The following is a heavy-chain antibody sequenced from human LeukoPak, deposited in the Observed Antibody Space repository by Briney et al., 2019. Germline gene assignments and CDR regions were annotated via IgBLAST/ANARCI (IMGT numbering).Heavy chain of an antibody. J-gene: IGHJ4*02. D-gene: IGHD1-26*01. CDR3: ARDRIKSGSYYFDY. V-gene: IGHV3-48*01. CDR1: GFAFNTYS. Sequence: GGSLRLSCAASGFAFNTYSMNWVRQAPGKGLEWVSYISGRSSTIYYADSVKGRFTISRDNAKNSMYLQMNSLRAEDTAVYYCARDRIKSGSYYFDYWGQGTLVTVSS. CDR2: ISGRSSTI.